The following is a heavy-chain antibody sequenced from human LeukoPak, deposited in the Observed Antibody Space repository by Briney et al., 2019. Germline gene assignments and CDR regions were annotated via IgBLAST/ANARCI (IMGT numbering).Heavy chain of an antibody. CDR2: IDPSDSDT. CDR3: ARHFLGELPDMDV. V-gene: IGHV5-10-1*01. Sequence: GESLQISCQGSGYSFTSYWISWVRQMPGKGLEWMGRIDPSDSDTKYSPSFQGHVTISGDESASTAYLQWSSLKASDTAMYYCARHFLGELPDMDVWGQGTTVTVSS. CDR1: GYSFTSYW. J-gene: IGHJ6*02. D-gene: IGHD1-14*01.